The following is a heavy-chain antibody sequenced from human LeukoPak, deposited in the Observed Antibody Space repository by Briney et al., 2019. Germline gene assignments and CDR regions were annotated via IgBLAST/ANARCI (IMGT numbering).Heavy chain of an antibody. J-gene: IGHJ4*02. CDR3: AKQGYCSGGSCYPWYFDY. Sequence: GGSLRLSCAASGFTFSSYAMNWVRQAPGKGLEWVSTISGSGGSTYYADSVKGRFTISRDNSKNALYLQMISLRAGDTAVYHCAKQGYCSGGSCYPWYFDYWGQGTLVTVSS. D-gene: IGHD2-15*01. CDR2: ISGSGGST. V-gene: IGHV3-23*01. CDR1: GFTFSSYA.